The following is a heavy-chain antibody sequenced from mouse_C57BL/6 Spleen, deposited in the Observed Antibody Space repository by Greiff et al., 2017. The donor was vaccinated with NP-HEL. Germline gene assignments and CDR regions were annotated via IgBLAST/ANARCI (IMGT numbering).Heavy chain of an antibody. Sequence: VQLQQSGPELVKPGASVKLSCTASGYTFTSYDINWVKQRPGQGLEWIGWIYPRDGSTKYNEKFKGKATVSVDTSSSTAYMELHSLTSEDSAVYFCAKSPITTVVVENAMDYWGQGTSVAVSS. CDR1: GYTFTSYD. CDR3: AKSPITTVVVENAMDY. V-gene: IGHV1-85*01. CDR2: IYPRDGST. D-gene: IGHD1-1*01. J-gene: IGHJ4*01.